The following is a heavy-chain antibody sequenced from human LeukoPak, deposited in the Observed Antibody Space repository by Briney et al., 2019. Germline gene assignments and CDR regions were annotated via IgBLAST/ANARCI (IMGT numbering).Heavy chain of an antibody. J-gene: IGHJ4*02. Sequence: GGSLRLSCAASGFTFSNTYWMTWVRQAPGKGLEWVANIKQDGSEKYYVDSVKGRFTISRDNAKNSLYLQMNSLRVEDTAVYYCARDQRMVGATTIDYWGQGTLVTVSS. CDR1: GFTFSNTYW. CDR3: ARDQRMVGATTIDY. V-gene: IGHV3-7*01. D-gene: IGHD1-26*01. CDR2: IKQDGSEK.